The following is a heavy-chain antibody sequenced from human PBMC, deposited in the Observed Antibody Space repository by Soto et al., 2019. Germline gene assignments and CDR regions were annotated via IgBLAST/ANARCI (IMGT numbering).Heavy chain of an antibody. J-gene: IGHJ4*02. V-gene: IGHV3-30*18. CDR3: AKDRAGWFDY. CDR2: ISYDGSNK. D-gene: IGHD6-19*01. CDR1: GFTFSSYG. Sequence: GGSLRLSCAASGFTFSSYGMHWVRQAPGKGLEWVAVISYDGSNKYYADSVKGRFTISRDNSKNTLYLQMNSLRAEDTAVYYCAKDRAGWFDYWGQGTLVTVSS.